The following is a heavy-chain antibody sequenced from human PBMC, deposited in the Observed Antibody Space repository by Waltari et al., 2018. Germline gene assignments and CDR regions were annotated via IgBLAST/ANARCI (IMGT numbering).Heavy chain of an antibody. CDR3: TRVGGPTTDFFYGLDV. Sequence: QLQLQESGPGVVRPWEALSLTCSVTGASIRCSNDYWGWIRQPTGKGLEWIGSLYYSGSTYYSSALRSRVTISVDTSKNQFSLKLDSVTAADTAVYYCTRVGGPTTDFFYGLDVWGQGTTVTVSS. V-gene: IGHV4-39*07. CDR2: LYYSGST. CDR1: GASIRCSNDY. D-gene: IGHD3-16*01. J-gene: IGHJ6*02.